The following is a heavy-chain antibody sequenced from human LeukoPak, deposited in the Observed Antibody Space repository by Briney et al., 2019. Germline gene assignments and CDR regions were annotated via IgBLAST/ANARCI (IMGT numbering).Heavy chain of an antibody. CDR2: IYSGGST. D-gene: IGHD3-10*02. CDR3: AREVCLDY. Sequence: AGGSLRLSCAASGFTVSSNYMSWVRQAPGKGLEWVSVIYSGGSTYYADSVKGRFTISRDNSKNTSYLLMNRLRAEDTAVYYCAREVCLDYWGQGTLVTVSS. J-gene: IGHJ4*02. V-gene: IGHV3-53*01. CDR1: GFTVSSNY.